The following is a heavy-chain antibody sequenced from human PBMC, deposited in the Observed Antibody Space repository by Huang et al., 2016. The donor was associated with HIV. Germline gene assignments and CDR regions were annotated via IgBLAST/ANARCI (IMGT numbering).Heavy chain of an antibody. CDR3: ARDRDFYDSSGYWGFNYFDY. CDR1: GYAFTSYY. J-gene: IGHJ4*02. Sequence: QVQLVQSGAEVKKPGASVKVSCKASGYAFTSYYMHWVRQAPGQGLEGMGIIDPSDGSTSYEQKFQGRVTTTRDTSTNTVFMELSSLRSEDMAVYYCARDRDFYDSSGYWGFNYFDYWGQGTLVTVSS. D-gene: IGHD3-22*01. V-gene: IGHV1-46*01. CDR2: IDPSDGST.